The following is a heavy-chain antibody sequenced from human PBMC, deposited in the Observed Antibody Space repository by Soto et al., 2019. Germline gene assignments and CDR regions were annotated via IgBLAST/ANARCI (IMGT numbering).Heavy chain of an antibody. Sequence: EVQLVETGGGLIQPGGSLRLSCAASGFTVSSNYMSWVRQAPGKGLEWVSVIYSGGSTYYADSVKGRFTISRDNSKNTLYLQMNSLRAEDTAVYYCARDRWGFYGPDAFDIWGQATMVTVSS. CDR2: IYSGGST. CDR1: GFTVSSNY. J-gene: IGHJ3*02. V-gene: IGHV3-53*02. D-gene: IGHD3-16*01. CDR3: ARDRWGFYGPDAFDI.